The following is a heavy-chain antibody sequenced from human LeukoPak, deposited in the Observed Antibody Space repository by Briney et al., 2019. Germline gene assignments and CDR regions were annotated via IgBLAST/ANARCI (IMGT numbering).Heavy chain of an antibody. Sequence: GGSLRLSCVASGFTFSNYWMHWVRQAPEKGLVWISRINGDESTTDYADSVKGRFTITRDNAKNTLYLQMNTLGAEDTSLYYCARGFRWGFDYWGQGILVTVSS. CDR2: INGDESTT. D-gene: IGHD4-23*01. CDR3: ARGFRWGFDY. CDR1: GFTFSNYW. J-gene: IGHJ4*02. V-gene: IGHV3-74*01.